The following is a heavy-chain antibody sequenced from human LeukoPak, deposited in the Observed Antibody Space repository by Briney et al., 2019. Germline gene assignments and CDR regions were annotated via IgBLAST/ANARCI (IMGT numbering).Heavy chain of an antibody. D-gene: IGHD1-26*01. CDR1: GFIVSRNY. CDR2: TYSGGNT. CDR3: ARSWDARLNFDY. V-gene: IGHV3-66*02. J-gene: IGHJ4*02. Sequence: GGSLRLSCAASGFIVSRNYMNWVRQSPGKGLEWVSVTYSGGNTYYADSVKGRFTISRDNSKNTVNLQMNDLRAEDTAVYYCARSWDARLNFDYWGQGTLVTVSS.